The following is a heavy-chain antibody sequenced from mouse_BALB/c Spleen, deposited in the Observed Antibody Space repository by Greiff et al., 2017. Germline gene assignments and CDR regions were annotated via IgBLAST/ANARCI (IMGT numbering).Heavy chain of an antibody. CDR3: ARVGDYDRDFDY. Sequence: EVKLMESGGGLVQPGGSLKLSCAASGFTFSSYGMPWVRQTPDKRLELVATINSNGGSTYYPDSVKGRFTISIDNDKNTLYLQMSSLRSEDTAMFYCARVGDYDRDFDYWGQGTTLTVSS. D-gene: IGHD2-4*01. V-gene: IGHV5-6-3*01. J-gene: IGHJ2*01. CDR1: GFTFSSYG. CDR2: INSNGGST.